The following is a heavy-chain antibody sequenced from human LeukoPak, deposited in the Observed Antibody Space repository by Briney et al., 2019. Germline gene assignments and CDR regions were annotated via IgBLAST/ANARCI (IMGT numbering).Heavy chain of an antibody. V-gene: IGHV3-7*01. CDR1: GFTFSSYA. CDR3: ARRAVAALALDI. Sequence: PGGSLRLSCAASGFTFSSYAMSWVRQAPGKGLEWVANIKQDGSEKYYVDSVRGRFTISRDNAKNSLHLQMNSLRAEDTAVYYCARRAVAALALDIWGQGTMVTVSS. J-gene: IGHJ3*02. D-gene: IGHD6-19*01. CDR2: IKQDGSEK.